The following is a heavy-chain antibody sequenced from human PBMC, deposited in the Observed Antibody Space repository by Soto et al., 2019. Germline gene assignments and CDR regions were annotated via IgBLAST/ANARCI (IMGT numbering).Heavy chain of an antibody. D-gene: IGHD3-10*01. V-gene: IGHV4-59*08. J-gene: IGHJ6*02. CDR2: IYYSGST. CDR1: GGSISSYY. Sequence: SETLSLTCTVSGGSISSYYWSWIRQPPGKGLEWIGYIYYSGSTNYNPSLKSRVTISVDTSKNQFSLKLSSVTAADTAVYYCARRRFYGSGYYYYGTDVWGQVTTVTVS. CDR3: ARRRFYGSGYYYYGTDV.